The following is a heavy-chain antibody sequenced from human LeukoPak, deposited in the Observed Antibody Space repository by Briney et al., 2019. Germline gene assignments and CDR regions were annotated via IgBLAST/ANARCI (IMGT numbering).Heavy chain of an antibody. V-gene: IGHV3-23*01. J-gene: IGHJ4*02. D-gene: IGHD3-3*01. CDR2: IGGLGGSS. CDR1: GLTFSSHA. CDR3: ARDPGVVAFHYFDY. Sequence: GGSLRLSCAATGLTFSSHAMGWVRQAPGKGLEWVSGIGGLGGSSYYAGSVKGRFTISRDNSQNTPYLHMNSLRAGDTAVYYCARDPGVVAFHYFDYWGQGSLVTVSS.